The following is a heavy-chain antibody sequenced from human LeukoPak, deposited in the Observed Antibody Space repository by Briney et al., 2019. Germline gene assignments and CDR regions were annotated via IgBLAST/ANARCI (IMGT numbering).Heavy chain of an antibody. CDR2: ISGSGGST. CDR3: ARPISGSNGISNY. D-gene: IGHD2-8*01. Sequence: GGSLRLSCAASGFTFSSYAMSWVRQAPGKGLEWVSAISGSGGSTYYADSVKGRFSISRDNSGNTLYLQMNSLRSDDTAMYYCARPISGSNGISNYWGHGTLVTVSS. V-gene: IGHV3-23*01. CDR1: GFTFSSYA. J-gene: IGHJ4*01.